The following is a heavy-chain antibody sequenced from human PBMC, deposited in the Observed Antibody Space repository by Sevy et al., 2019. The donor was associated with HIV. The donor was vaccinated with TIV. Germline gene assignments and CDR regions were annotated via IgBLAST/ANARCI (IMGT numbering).Heavy chain of an antibody. CDR3: AEGESGTFYYGLDV. CDR1: GDSVSSDTIA. J-gene: IGHJ6*02. V-gene: IGHV6-1*01. Sequence: SQTLSLTCVISGDSVSSDTIAWNWIRQSPSRGLEWLGRTFYRSKWCNDYAVSVKSRIVVNPDTSKNQFSLHLSSVTPEDTAVYFCAEGESGTFYYGLDVWGQGTTVTVSS. CDR2: TFYRSKWCN. D-gene: IGHD1-26*01.